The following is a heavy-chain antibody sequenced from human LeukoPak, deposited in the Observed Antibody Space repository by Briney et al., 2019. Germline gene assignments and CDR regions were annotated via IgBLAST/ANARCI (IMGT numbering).Heavy chain of an antibody. CDR1: GYTFTSYG. D-gene: IGHD3-22*01. Sequence: ASVKVSCKASGYTFTSYGISWVRQAPGQRLEWMGWISAYNGNTNYAQKLQGRVTMTADTSTSTAYMELRSLRSDDTAVYYCARDVGWPKRSGYYYQFDYWGQGTLVTVSS. CDR2: ISAYNGNT. CDR3: ARDVGWPKRSGYYYQFDY. J-gene: IGHJ4*02. V-gene: IGHV1-18*01.